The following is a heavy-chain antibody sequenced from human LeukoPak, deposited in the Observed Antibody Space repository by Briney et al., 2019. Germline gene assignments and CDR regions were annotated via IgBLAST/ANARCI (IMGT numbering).Heavy chain of an antibody. Sequence: LSGGSLRLSCAASGFTVSSYSRNWVRQPPGKGLEGVSYISSSSSTISDADSVKGRFTTSRDNAKNSLYLQMNSLRVEDTAVYYCARDRAWGYFDYWGQGTMVTVSS. CDR2: ISSSSSTI. CDR3: ARDRAWGYFDY. D-gene: IGHD3-16*01. J-gene: IGHJ4*02. CDR1: GFTVSSYS. V-gene: IGHV3-48*01.